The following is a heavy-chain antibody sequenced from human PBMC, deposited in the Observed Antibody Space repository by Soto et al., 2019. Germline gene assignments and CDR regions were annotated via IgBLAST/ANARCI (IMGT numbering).Heavy chain of an antibody. V-gene: IGHV4-39*02. Sequence: QLQLQESGPGLVKPSETLSLTCTVSGGSVSSSTYYWGWIRQPPGKGLEWIGSIYYSGSTYYNPSLKIRVTIANATSKNQFSLRLSSVTAADTALYYWAREVDVYSSGRRPGHWGQGTLVTVSS. J-gene: IGHJ4*02. CDR2: IYYSGST. D-gene: IGHD6-19*01. CDR1: GGSVSSSTYY. CDR3: AREVDVYSSGRRPGH.